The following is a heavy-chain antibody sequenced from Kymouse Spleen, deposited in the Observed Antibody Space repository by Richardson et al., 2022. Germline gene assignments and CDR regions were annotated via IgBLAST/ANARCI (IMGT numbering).Heavy chain of an antibody. V-gene: IGHV4-39*01. CDR2: IYYSGST. D-gene: IGHD3-10*01. CDR1: GGSISSSSYY. J-gene: IGHJ6*02. CDR3: ARRGSGSYPYGMDV. Sequence: QLQLQESGPGLVKPSETLSLTCTVSGGSISSSSYYWGWIRQPPGKGLEWIGSIYYSGSTYYNPSLKSRVTISVDTSKNQFSLKLSSVTAADTAVYYCARRGSGSYPYGMDVWGQGTTVTVSS.